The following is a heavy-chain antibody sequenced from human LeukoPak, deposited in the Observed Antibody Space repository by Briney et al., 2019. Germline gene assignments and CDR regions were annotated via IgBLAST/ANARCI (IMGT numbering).Heavy chain of an antibody. CDR3: ARVDHYDFWVFP. CDR2: ISSSGST. CDR1: GDSISSGDYY. Sequence: PSETLSLTCTVSGDSISSGDYYWSWIRQPAGKGLEWIGRISSSGSTNYNPSLKSRVTISVGTSKNQFSLKLNSVTAADTAVYYCARVDHYDFWVFPWGQGTLVTVSS. J-gene: IGHJ5*02. D-gene: IGHD3-3*01. V-gene: IGHV4-61*02.